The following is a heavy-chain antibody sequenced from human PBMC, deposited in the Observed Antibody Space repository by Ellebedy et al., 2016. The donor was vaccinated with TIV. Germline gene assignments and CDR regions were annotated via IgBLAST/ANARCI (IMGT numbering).Heavy chain of an antibody. CDR1: GYSFTSYW. Sequence: GESLKISXKVSGYSFTSYWIGWVRQMPGKGLEWMGIIYPGDSDTRYSPSFQGQVTISADKAITTAYLQWSSLKAADTAMYYCARHGAIDGTIGGIDHWGQGTLVTVSS. V-gene: IGHV5-51*01. CDR3: ARHGAIDGTIGGIDH. J-gene: IGHJ4*02. D-gene: IGHD3-16*01. CDR2: IYPGDSDT.